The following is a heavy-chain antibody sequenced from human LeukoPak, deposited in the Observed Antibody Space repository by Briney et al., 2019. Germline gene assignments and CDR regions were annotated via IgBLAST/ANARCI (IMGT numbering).Heavy chain of an antibody. V-gene: IGHV3-30-3*01. D-gene: IGHD1-26*01. CDR3: ARASHEGATRAYNWFDP. CDR1: GFTFSTLG. CDR2: ISCDGGRQ. J-gene: IGHJ5*02. Sequence: GGSLRLSCAATGFTFSTLGMHWVRQAPGKGLEWVGLISCDGGRQIYPASVKGRFSFSRDNSNNTLYLQMNHLRPEDPALYSCARASHEGATRAYNWFDPWGQGTLVSVSS.